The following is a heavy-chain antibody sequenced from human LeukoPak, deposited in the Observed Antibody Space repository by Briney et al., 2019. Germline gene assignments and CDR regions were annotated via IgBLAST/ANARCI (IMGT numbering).Heavy chain of an antibody. Sequence: PGGSLRLSCAASGFTVSSNYMSWVRQAPGKGLEWVSGIYSGGSTYYADSVKGRFTIYRDNSKNTLYLQMNSLRAEDTAVYYCARQDYYGSGSVYQPGAFDIWGQGTMVTVSS. CDR3: ARQDYYGSGSVYQPGAFDI. CDR2: IYSGGST. CDR1: GFTVSSNY. D-gene: IGHD3-10*01. V-gene: IGHV3-66*04. J-gene: IGHJ3*02.